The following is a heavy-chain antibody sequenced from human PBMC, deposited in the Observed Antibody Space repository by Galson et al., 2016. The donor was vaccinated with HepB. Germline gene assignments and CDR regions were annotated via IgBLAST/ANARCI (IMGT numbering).Heavy chain of an antibody. CDR3: TRGDPYSGRNGDT. CDR1: DGSLSDYY. V-gene: IGHV4-34*01. CDR2: INDSGDT. D-gene: IGHD1-26*01. J-gene: IGHJ3*02. Sequence: ETLSLTCAVSDGSLSDYYWSGIRQAPGKGLEWIGEINDSGDTNTNPSLKGRVSISVDTSRKQFSLRLSSVTAADTAVYYCTRGDPYSGRNGDTWGQGTKVTVSS.